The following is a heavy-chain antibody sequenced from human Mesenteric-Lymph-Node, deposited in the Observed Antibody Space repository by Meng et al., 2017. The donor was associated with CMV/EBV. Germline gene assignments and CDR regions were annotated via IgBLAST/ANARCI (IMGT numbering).Heavy chain of an antibody. D-gene: IGHD3-3*01. CDR2: ISYDGSNE. Sequence: GGSLRLSCAASGFTFSTYAIHWVRQAPDQGLEWVAAISYDGSNEYYADSVTGRFAISRDNSKNTLYLQMNSLRVEDTAVYYCATGETYYDFWSGYFWGQGTLVTVSS. CDR1: GFTFSTYA. J-gene: IGHJ4*02. V-gene: IGHV3-30*09. CDR3: ATGETYYDFWSGYF.